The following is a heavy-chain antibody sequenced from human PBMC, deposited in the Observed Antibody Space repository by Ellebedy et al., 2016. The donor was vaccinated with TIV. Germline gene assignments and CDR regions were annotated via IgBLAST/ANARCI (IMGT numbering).Heavy chain of an antibody. V-gene: IGHV1-69*13. J-gene: IGHJ4*02. CDR2: IIPVFGSA. D-gene: IGHD3-16*02. CDR3: ARYLYSNTWLYYFAY. CDR1: GGPFSGSA. Sequence: ASVKVSCKASGGPFSGSAVSWVRQAPGQGLEWMGGIIPVFGSANYAQKFQGRVTITADESTSTAYMELSSLRSEDTAVYYCARYLYSNTWLYYFAYWGQGTLVTVSS.